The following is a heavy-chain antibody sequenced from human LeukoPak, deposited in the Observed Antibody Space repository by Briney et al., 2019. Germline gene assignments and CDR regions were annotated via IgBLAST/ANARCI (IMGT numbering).Heavy chain of an antibody. D-gene: IGHD2-8*01. V-gene: IGHV3-7*01. CDR3: ARWGFNGALDS. J-gene: IGHJ4*02. CDR2: INQDGSDL. Sequence: GGSLRLSCGASGFTFTAYWMGWVRQAPGKGLEWVANINQDGSDLPYVGSVMGRLTVSRDNAKNSVHLQMNSLRVGDTAVYYCARWGFNGALDSWGRGTLVTVSS. CDR1: GFTFTAYW.